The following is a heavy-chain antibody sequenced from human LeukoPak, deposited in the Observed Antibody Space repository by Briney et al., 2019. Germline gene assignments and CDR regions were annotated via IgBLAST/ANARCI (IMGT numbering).Heavy chain of an antibody. CDR2: IYYSGST. D-gene: IGHD2-15*01. CDR1: GGSISSGGYY. CDR3: ARDLSGYCSGGSCSNWFDP. V-gene: IGHV4-31*03. J-gene: IGHJ5*02. Sequence: PSQTLSLTCTVSGGSISSGGYYWSWLRQHPGKGLEWIGYIYYSGSTYYNPSLKSRVTISVDTSKNQFSLKLSSVTAADTAVYYCARDLSGYCSGGSCSNWFDPWGQGTLVTVSS.